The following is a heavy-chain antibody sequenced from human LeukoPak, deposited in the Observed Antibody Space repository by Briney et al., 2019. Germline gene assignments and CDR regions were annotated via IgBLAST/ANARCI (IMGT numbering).Heavy chain of an antibody. Sequence: PGGSLRLSCAPSGFTFSSYAMSWVRQAPGKGLEWVSAISGSGGSTYYADSVKGRFTISRDNSKNTLYLQMNSLRAKDTAVYYCAKEARDGYKKDYFDYWGQGTLVTVSS. V-gene: IGHV3-23*01. D-gene: IGHD5-24*01. CDR1: GFTFSSYA. CDR2: ISGSGGST. J-gene: IGHJ4*02. CDR3: AKEARDGYKKDYFDY.